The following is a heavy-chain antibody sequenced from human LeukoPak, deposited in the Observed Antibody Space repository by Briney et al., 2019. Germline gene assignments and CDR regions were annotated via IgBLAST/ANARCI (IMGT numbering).Heavy chain of an antibody. J-gene: IGHJ4*02. D-gene: IGHD2-15*01. V-gene: IGHV3-48*03. CDR3: ARAPGYCSGGSCFRD. Sequence: GGSLRLSCAASGFTFSSYEMNWVRQAPGKGLEWVSYISSSGSTIYYADSVKGRFTIPRDNAKNSLYLQMNSLRAEDTAVYYCARAPGYCSGGSCFRDWGQGTLVTVSS. CDR1: GFTFSSYE. CDR2: ISSSGSTI.